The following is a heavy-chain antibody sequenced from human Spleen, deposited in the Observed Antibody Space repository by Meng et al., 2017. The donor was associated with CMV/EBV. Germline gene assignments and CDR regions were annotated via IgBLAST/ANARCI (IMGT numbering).Heavy chain of an antibody. J-gene: IGHJ3*02. CDR3: VQGQTDAFDI. D-gene: IGHD1-1*01. CDR1: AYTFMNYG. V-gene: IGHV1-18*01. CDR2: ISTYNGHT. Sequence: ASVKVSCKASAYTFMNYGISWVRQAPGQGLEWMGWISTYNGHTNYAQKLQGRVSMTRDTSTTTAYMELRSLRSDDTAVYYCVQGQTDAFDIWGQGTTVTVSS.